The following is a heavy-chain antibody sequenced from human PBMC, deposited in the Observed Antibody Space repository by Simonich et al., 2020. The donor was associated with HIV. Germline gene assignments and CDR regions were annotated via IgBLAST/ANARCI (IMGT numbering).Heavy chain of an antibody. CDR1: GGSFSGYY. J-gene: IGHJ4*02. CDR3: ARRHPTTVTTPYFDY. V-gene: IGHV4-34*01. CDR2: TNHSGTT. D-gene: IGHD4-17*01. Sequence: QVQLQQWGAGLLKPSETLSLTCAVYGGSFSGYYWSWIRQPPGKGLEWIGETNHSGTTNYTPSLKGRVTISVDTSKNQFSLKLSSVTAADTAVYYCARRHPTTVTTPYFDYWGQGTLVTVSS.